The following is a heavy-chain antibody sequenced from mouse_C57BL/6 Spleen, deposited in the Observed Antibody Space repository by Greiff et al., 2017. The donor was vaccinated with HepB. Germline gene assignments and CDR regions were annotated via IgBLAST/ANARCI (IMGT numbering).Heavy chain of an antibody. CDR3: ARGDTTVVEGAMDY. V-gene: IGHV5-16*01. J-gene: IGHJ4*01. Sequence: EVQRVESEGGLVQPGSSMKLSCTASGFTFSDYYMAWVRQVPEKGLEWVANINYDGSSTYYLDSLKSRFIISRDNAKNILYLQMSSLKSEDTATYYCARGDTTVVEGAMDYWGQGTSVTVSS. D-gene: IGHD1-1*01. CDR1: GFTFSDYY. CDR2: INYDGSST.